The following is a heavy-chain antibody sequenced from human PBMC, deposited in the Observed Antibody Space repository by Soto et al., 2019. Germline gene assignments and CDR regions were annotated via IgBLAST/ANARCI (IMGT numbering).Heavy chain of an antibody. CDR2: IYYGGST. Sequence: QVQLQESGPGLVKPSQTLSLTCTVSGGSISSGGYYWSWIRQHPGKGLEWIGYIYYGGSTYYDPSLNSRVTISVDTSKNRFSLKLSSVTAADTAVYYCATRRAPTYFDFWGQGTMVTVSS. CDR3: ATRRAPTYFDF. V-gene: IGHV4-31*03. J-gene: IGHJ3*01. D-gene: IGHD2-2*01. CDR1: GGSISSGGYY.